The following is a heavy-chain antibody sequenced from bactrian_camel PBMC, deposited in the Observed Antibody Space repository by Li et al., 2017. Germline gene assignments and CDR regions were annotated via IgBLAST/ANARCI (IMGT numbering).Heavy chain of an antibody. D-gene: IGHD2*01. V-gene: IGHV3S53*01. Sequence: HVQLVESGGGTVQPGGSLRLSCTASGLAFSTSCMGWFRQAPGKGREVVAILARDATTNYADSVKGRFTISHDKASNTVYLQMDNLQPEDTAMYYCAARGPYCYTKLSVADFTYWGQGTQVTVS. CDR2: LARDATT. CDR1: GLAFSTSC. CDR3: AARGPYCYTKLSVADFTY. J-gene: IGHJ6*01.